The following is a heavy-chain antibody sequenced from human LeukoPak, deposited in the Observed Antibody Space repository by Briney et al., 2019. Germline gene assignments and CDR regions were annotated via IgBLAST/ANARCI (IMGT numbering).Heavy chain of an antibody. V-gene: IGHV3-21*01. Sequence: GGSLRLSCAASGFTFSSYSMNWVRQAPGKGLERVSSISSSSSYIYYADSVKGRFTISRDNSKNTLYLQMNSLRAEDTAVYYCAKDQLYYYYYYGMDVWGQGTTVTVSS. CDR2: ISSSSSYI. D-gene: IGHD1-1*01. J-gene: IGHJ6*02. CDR1: GFTFSSYS. CDR3: AKDQLYYYYYYGMDV.